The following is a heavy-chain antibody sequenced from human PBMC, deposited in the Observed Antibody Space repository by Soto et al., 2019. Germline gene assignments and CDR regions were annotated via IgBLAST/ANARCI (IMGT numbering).Heavy chain of an antibody. J-gene: IGHJ5*02. CDR2: INPKSRGT. CDR1: GDTFTDYL. V-gene: IGHV1-2*02. Sequence: QVQLVQSGAEVRKPGASVKVSCKASGDTFTDYLIHWVRQAPGQGFEWIGWINPKSRGTNYAQKFQGRVTMTRDTSNSTAYMELRGLRSDDTAVYYCARVTLKAGNWFDPWGQGTLVTVSS. CDR3: ARVTLKAGNWFDP.